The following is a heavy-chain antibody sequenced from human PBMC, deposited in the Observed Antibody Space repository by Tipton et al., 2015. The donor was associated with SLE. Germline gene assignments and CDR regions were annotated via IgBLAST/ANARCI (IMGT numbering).Heavy chain of an antibody. CDR2: NNHSGST. Sequence: TLSLTCAVYGGSFSGHYLSWIRQPPGKGLEWIGENNHSGSTNYNPSLKSRVTISVDTSKNQFSLKVISVTAADTAVYYCASYSSSYFDYWGHGTLVTVSS. V-gene: IGHV4-34*01. CDR1: GGSFSGHY. CDR3: ASYSSSYFDY. D-gene: IGHD6-6*01. J-gene: IGHJ4*01.